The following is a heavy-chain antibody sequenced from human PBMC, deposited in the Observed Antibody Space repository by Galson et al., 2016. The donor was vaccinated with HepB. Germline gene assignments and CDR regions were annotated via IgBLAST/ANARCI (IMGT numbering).Heavy chain of an antibody. Sequence: SLRLSCAASEFTFSNYAMSWVRQAPGKGLEWVSTISGSGGATYYADSVKGRFTISRDNSKNTLYLQMNTLRAEDTAVYYCAKAGTSFDYWGQGTLVTVSS. CDR2: ISGSGGAT. V-gene: IGHV3-23*01. J-gene: IGHJ4*02. D-gene: IGHD3-10*01. CDR1: EFTFSNYA. CDR3: AKAGTSFDY.